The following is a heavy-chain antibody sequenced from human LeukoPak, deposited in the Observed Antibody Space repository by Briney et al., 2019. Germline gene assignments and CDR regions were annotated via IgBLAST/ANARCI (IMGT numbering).Heavy chain of an antibody. J-gene: IGHJ6*02. V-gene: IGHV3-30*18. CDR2: ISSDGSNK. CDR1: GFTFSSYG. Sequence: QPGRSLRLSCAASGFTFSSYGMHWVRQAPGKGLEWVAVISSDGSNKYYADSVKGRFTISRDNSKDTLYLQMNSLRAEDTAVYYCAQPHTLYYYGMDVWGQGTTVTVSS. CDR3: AQPHTLYYYGMDV.